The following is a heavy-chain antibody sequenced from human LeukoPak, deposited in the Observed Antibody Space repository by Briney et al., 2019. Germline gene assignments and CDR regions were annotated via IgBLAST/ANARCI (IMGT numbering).Heavy chain of an antibody. V-gene: IGHV4-59*01. D-gene: IGHD3-9*01. J-gene: IGHJ3*02. CDR2: IYYSGST. Sequence: TSETLSLTCTVSGGSISSYYWSWIRQPPGKGLEWIGYIYYSGSTNYNPSLKSRVTISVDTSKNQFSLKPSSVTAADTAVYYCARVYYDILTGYCHAFDIWGQGTMVTVSS. CDR1: GGSISSYY. CDR3: ARVYYDILTGYCHAFDI.